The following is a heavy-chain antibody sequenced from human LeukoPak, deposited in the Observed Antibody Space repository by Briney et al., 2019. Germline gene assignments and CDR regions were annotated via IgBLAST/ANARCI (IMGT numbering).Heavy chain of an antibody. J-gene: IGHJ5*02. D-gene: IGHD6-25*01. CDR2: IKQDGSEK. Sequence: GGSLRLSCVDSGFTFNNYWMSWVRPAPGKGLEWVANIKQDGSEKYYVDSVRGRFTISRDNAKKSLYLQMNSLRVEDTAVYYCTRGGGEFDPWGQGTLVTVSS. V-gene: IGHV3-7*01. CDR1: GFTFNNYW. CDR3: TRGGGEFDP.